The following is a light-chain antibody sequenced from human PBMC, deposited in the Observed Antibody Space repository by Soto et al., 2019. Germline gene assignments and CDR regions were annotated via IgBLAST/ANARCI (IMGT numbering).Light chain of an antibody. CDR1: QSANSN. Sequence: EIVMTQSPATLSVSPGERATLSCRASQSANSNYLAWYQQKPGQAPRLLIYGISKRATDIPDRFSGSGSGTEFTLTISSLQPEDFATYYCQQHGQWPITFGQGTKVDIK. CDR2: GIS. CDR3: QQHGQWPIT. V-gene: IGKV3D-15*01. J-gene: IGKJ1*01.